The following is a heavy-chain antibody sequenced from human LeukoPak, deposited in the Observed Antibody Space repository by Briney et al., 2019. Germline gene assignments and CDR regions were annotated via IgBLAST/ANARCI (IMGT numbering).Heavy chain of an antibody. J-gene: IGHJ4*02. D-gene: IGHD1-26*01. CDR3: ARGSIRGSYDFDY. CDR1: GFTFSDYY. V-gene: IGHV3-11*04. CDR2: ISSSGSTI. Sequence: GGTLRLSCAASGFTFSDYYMSWIRQAPGKGLEWVSYISSSGSTIYYADSVKGRFTISRDNAKNSLYLQMNSLRAEDTAVYYCARGSIRGSYDFDYWGQGTLVTVSS.